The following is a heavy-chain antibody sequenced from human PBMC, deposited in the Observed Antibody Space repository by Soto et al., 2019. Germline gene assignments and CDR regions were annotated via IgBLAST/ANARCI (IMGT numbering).Heavy chain of an antibody. Sequence: QVQLVQSGAEVKKPGASVKVSCKASGYSFTSFYIHWVRQAPGQGLEWMGIINPIGGSTTYAQRFQGRVTMTRDTSTSTVYMELSSLRSDDTAVYCCARDRGDYWGQGTLVTVSS. V-gene: IGHV1-46*01. CDR2: INPIGGST. J-gene: IGHJ4*02. CDR3: ARDRGDY. CDR1: GYSFTSFY. D-gene: IGHD3-10*01.